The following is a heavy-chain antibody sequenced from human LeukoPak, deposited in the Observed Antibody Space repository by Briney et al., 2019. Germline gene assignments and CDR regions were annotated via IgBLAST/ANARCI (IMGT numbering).Heavy chain of an antibody. V-gene: IGHV4-59*01. Sequence: SETLSLTCTVSGGSISSYYWSWIRQPPGKGLEWIGYIYCSGSTNYNPSLKSRVTISVDTSKNQFSLKLSSVTAADTAVYYCARDVLYPRNDAFDIWGQGTMVTVSS. CDR3: ARDVLYPRNDAFDI. CDR2: IYCSGST. J-gene: IGHJ3*02. CDR1: GGSISSYY. D-gene: IGHD2-2*02.